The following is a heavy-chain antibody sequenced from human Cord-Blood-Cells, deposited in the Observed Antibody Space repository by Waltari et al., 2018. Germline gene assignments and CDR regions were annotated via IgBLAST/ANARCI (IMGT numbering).Heavy chain of an antibody. CDR2: IKQDGSEK. V-gene: IGHV3-7*01. Sequence: EVQLVESGGGLVQPGGSRRLSCAASGSTFVCHWQDGVGQAPGKGLEWVANIKQDGSEKYYVDSVKGRFTISRDNAKNSLYLQMNSLRAEDTAVYYCARGYLGWDAFDIWGQGTMVTVSS. J-gene: IGHJ3*02. CDR1: GSTFVCHW. D-gene: IGHD1-1*01. CDR3: ARGYLGWDAFDI.